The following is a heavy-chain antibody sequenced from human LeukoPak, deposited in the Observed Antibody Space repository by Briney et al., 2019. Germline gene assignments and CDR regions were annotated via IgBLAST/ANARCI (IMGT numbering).Heavy chain of an antibody. Sequence: PSETLSLTCAVSGYSISSGYYWGWIRQPPGKGLEWIGSIYHSGSTYCNPSLKSRVTISVDTSKNQFSLKLSSVTAADTAVYYCARMGFPYYDILTGQDWFDPWGQGTLVTVSS. CDR1: GYSISSGYY. CDR3: ARMGFPYYDILTGQDWFDP. V-gene: IGHV4-38-2*01. D-gene: IGHD3-9*01. J-gene: IGHJ5*02. CDR2: IYHSGST.